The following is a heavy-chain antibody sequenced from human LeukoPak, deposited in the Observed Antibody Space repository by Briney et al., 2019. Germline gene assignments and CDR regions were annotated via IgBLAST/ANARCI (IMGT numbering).Heavy chain of an antibody. CDR1: GFTFSSYG. CDR3: ARDDDRSGYLEY. V-gene: IGHV3-33*08. CDR2: IWYDGSNK. D-gene: IGHD3-22*01. Sequence: QPGGSLRLSCAASGFTFSSYGMHWVRQAPGKGLEWVAVIWYDGSNKYYADSVKGRFTISRDNSKNTLYLQMNSLRAEDTAVYYCARDDDRSGYLEYWGQGTLVTVSS. J-gene: IGHJ4*02.